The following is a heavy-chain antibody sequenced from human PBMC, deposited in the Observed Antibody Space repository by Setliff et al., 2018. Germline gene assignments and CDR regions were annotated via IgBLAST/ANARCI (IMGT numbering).Heavy chain of an antibody. V-gene: IGHV1-18*01. CDR3: ASTSGDPLAVAATHAAVGFDY. Sequence: ASVKVSCKASGYTFTGFGISWVRQAPGQGLEWMGWISAYNGNTNYAQKRQGRVTMTTDTSTSTAYMELRSLRSDDTAVYYCASTSGDPLAVAATHAAVGFDYWGQGTLVTVSS. D-gene: IGHD2-15*01. CDR2: ISAYNGNT. J-gene: IGHJ4*02. CDR1: GYTFTGFG.